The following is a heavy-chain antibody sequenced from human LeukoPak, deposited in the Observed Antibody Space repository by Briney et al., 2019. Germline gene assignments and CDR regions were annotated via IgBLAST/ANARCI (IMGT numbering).Heavy chain of an antibody. V-gene: IGHV3-21*01. CDR3: ARYRFVVGATDSFDI. J-gene: IGHJ3*02. CDR1: GFTFSSYS. D-gene: IGHD1-26*01. Sequence: GGSLRLSCAASGFTFSSYSMSWVRQAPGKGLEWVSSITTSSSYIYYADSVKGRFTIPRDNAKNSLYLHMNSLRAEDTAVYYCARYRFVVGATDSFDIWGQGTMVTVSS. CDR2: ITTSSSYI.